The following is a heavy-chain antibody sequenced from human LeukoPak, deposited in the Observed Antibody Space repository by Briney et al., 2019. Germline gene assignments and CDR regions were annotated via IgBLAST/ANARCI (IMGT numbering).Heavy chain of an antibody. Sequence: KGGESLKISCKGSGYSFTNYWIAWVRQMPGQGLEWMAIIYPGDFDARYSPSFQGQVTISVDKSISTTYLRWSSLKASDTAMYYCARRGWGFGEPKRDHDTFDIWGQGTMVTVSS. CDR3: ARRGWGFGEPKRDHDTFDI. D-gene: IGHD3-10*01. J-gene: IGHJ3*02. CDR1: GYSFTNYW. V-gene: IGHV5-51*01. CDR2: IYPGDFDA.